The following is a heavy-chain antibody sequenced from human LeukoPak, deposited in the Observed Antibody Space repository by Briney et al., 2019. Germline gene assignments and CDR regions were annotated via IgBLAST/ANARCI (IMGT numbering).Heavy chain of an antibody. CDR1: GFAFTNYA. Sequence: GGSLRLSCAASGFAFTNYAMSWVRQAPGEGLEWVSGISNSGATTYYADSVKGRFTISRDNFKNTLYLQMNSLRADDTAVYYCAKTSGWPYYFDYWGPGTQVTVSS. J-gene: IGHJ4*02. D-gene: IGHD6-19*01. CDR3: AKTSGWPYYFDY. CDR2: ISNSGATT. V-gene: IGHV3-23*01.